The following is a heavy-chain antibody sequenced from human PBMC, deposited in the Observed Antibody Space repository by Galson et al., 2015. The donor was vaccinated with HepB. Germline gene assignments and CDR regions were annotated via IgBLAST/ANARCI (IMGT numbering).Heavy chain of an antibody. Sequence: SLRLSCAASGFTFSRYKMHWVRQAPGKGLEWVSVTSHDGANENYADSVKGRFTISRDNSKNTLYLEMNSLTAEDTAVYYCARDQYYFDSGTYSTGYWGQGTLVTVSS. V-gene: IGHV3-30*04. CDR1: GFTFSRYK. J-gene: IGHJ4*02. CDR2: TSHDGANE. D-gene: IGHD3-10*01. CDR3: ARDQYYFDSGTYSTGY.